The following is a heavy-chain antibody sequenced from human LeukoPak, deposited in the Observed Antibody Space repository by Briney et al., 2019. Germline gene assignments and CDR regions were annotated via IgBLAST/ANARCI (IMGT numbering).Heavy chain of an antibody. CDR1: GYTFTDYY. D-gene: IGHD3-16*02. J-gene: IGHJ6*03. V-gene: IGHV1-2*02. CDR3: ARVIVGGYYYMDV. Sequence: ASVKVSCKAFGYTFTDYYMHWVRQAPGQGLEWMGWINPYSGGTNYAQKFQGRVTMTRDTSISTAYMELSRLRSDDTAVYYCARVIVGGYYYMDVWGKGTTVTVSS. CDR2: INPYSGGT.